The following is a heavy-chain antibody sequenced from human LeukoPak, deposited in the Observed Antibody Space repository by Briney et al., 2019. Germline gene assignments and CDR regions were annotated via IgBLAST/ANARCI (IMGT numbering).Heavy chain of an antibody. Sequence: ASVKVSCKASGYTFTSYAIHWVRQAPGQRLEWMGWISAGNGNTKYSQNFQGRVTFISNTSATTAFMELSSLRSEDAAVYYCARSGQTLDYWGQGTLVTVSS. V-gene: IGHV1-3*01. D-gene: IGHD3-3*01. CDR3: ARSGQTLDY. CDR1: GYTFTSYA. J-gene: IGHJ4*02. CDR2: ISAGNGNT.